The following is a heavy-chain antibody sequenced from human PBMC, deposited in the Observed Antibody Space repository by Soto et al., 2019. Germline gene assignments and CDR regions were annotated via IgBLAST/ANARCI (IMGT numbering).Heavy chain of an antibody. CDR2: LSSNGIGT. D-gene: IGHD6-13*01. CDR3: VKDMGQAAVGIRYPYGLDV. CDR1: GFTVISFG. V-gene: IGHV3-64D*06. J-gene: IGHJ6*02. Sequence: PWGSLRLSCSGSGFTVISFGIHYFGHSPVKGLEHVSTLSSNGIGTYYADSVKGRFTFSRDTSKNTLYLQMSSLRTEDTAVYYCVKDMGQAAVGIRYPYGLDVWGLGTTVTVSS.